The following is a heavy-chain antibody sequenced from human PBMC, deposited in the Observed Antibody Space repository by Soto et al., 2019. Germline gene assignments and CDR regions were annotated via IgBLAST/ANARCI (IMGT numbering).Heavy chain of an antibody. CDR1: GYTFTGYY. Sequence: ASVKVSCKASGYTFTGYYMHWVRQAPGQGLEWMGGIIPIFGTANYAQKFQGRVTITADESTSTAYMELSSLRSEDTAVYYCVSGSGSYYGFDYWGQGTLVTVSS. D-gene: IGHD1-26*01. J-gene: IGHJ4*02. V-gene: IGHV1-69*13. CDR2: IIPIFGTA. CDR3: VSGSGSYYGFDY.